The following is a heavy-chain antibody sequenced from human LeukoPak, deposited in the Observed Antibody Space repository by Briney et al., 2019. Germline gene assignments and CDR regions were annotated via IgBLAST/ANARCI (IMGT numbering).Heavy chain of an antibody. CDR3: AKSNGYGLVDI. J-gene: IGHJ3*02. CDR1: GYPISSGYY. V-gene: IGHV4-38-2*02. CDR2: IYHSGST. Sequence: SETLSLTCTVSGYPISSGYYWGWIRQPPGKGLEWIGSIYHSGSTYYSPSLKSRVTISLDTSRNQFSLKLTSVTAADTAVYYCAKSNGYGLVDIWGQGTMVTVSS. D-gene: IGHD3-10*01.